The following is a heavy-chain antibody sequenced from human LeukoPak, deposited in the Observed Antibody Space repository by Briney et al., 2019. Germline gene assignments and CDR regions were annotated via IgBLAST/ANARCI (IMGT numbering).Heavy chain of an antibody. J-gene: IGHJ4*02. CDR3: ARRAGDYSHPYDY. CDR1: GFTVSSNY. V-gene: IGHV3-66*04. CDR2: IYSSRGT. Sequence: GGSLRLSCAASGFTVSSNYMSWVRQAPGKGLEWVSIIYSSRGTNYADSVKGRFTISRDNSKNTLYLQMNSLRAEDTAVYYCARRAGDYSHPYDYWGQGTLVTVSS. D-gene: IGHD3-22*01.